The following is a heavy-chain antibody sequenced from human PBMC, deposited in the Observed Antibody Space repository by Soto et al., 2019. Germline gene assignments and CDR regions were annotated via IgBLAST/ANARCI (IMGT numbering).Heavy chain of an antibody. CDR2: IIPIFGTA. Sequence: SVKVSCKASGGTFSSYAISWVRQAPGQGLEWMGGIIPIFGTANYAQKFQGRVTITADESTSTAYMELSSLRSEDTAGYYCARSIVPAAMNLGYYFDYWGQGTLVTVSS. CDR3: ARSIVPAAMNLGYYFDY. J-gene: IGHJ4*02. D-gene: IGHD2-2*01. CDR1: GGTFSSYA. V-gene: IGHV1-69*13.